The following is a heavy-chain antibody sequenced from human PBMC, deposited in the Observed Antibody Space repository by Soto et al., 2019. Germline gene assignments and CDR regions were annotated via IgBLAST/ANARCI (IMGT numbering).Heavy chain of an antibody. J-gene: IGHJ4*02. D-gene: IGHD3-9*01. CDR1: GFTFSSYW. CDR3: AVENFDWLPPFDY. V-gene: IGHV3-7*01. CDR2: IKQDGSEK. Sequence: GESLKISCAASGFTFSSYWMSWVRQAPGKGLEWVANIKQDGSEKYYVDSVKGRFTISRDNAKNSLYLQMNSLRAEDTAVYYCAVENFDWLPPFDYWGQGTLVTVSS.